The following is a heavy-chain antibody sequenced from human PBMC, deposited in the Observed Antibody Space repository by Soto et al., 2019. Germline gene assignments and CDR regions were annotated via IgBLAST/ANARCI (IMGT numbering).Heavy chain of an antibody. CDR3: ARGIPDPSGYVDN. CDR2: IYYSGST. J-gene: IGHJ4*02. CDR1: GGSISSGDYY. Sequence: KPPETLSLTCTVSGGSISSGDYYWSWIRQPPGKGLEWIGYIYYSGSTYYNPSLKSRVTISVDTSKNQFSLKLSSVTAADTAVYYCARGIPDPSGYVDNWGQGTLVTVSS. D-gene: IGHD5-12*01. V-gene: IGHV4-30-4*01.